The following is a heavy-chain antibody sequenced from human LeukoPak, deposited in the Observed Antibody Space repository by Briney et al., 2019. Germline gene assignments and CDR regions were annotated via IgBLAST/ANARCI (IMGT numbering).Heavy chain of an antibody. CDR3: ARGFVYYGSGSYLDY. V-gene: IGHV4-4*02. CDR2: IYHSGST. D-gene: IGHD3-10*01. CDR1: GGSISSSNW. J-gene: IGHJ4*02. Sequence: PSGTLSLTCAVSGGSISSSNWWSWVRQPPGKGLGWIGEIYHSGSTNYNPSLKSRVTISVDKSKTQFSLKLSSVTAADTAVYYCARGFVYYGSGSYLDYWGQGTLVTVSS.